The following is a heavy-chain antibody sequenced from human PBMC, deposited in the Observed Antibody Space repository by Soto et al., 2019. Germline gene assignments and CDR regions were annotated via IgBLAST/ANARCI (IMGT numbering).Heavy chain of an antibody. D-gene: IGHD1-26*01. CDR1: GGSISSSSYY. Sequence: SETLSLTCTVSGGSISSSSYYWGWIRQPPGKGLEWIGSIYYSGSTYYNPSLKSRVTISVDTSKNQFSLKLSSVTAADTAVYYCARQEWELLYGMDVWGQGTTVTVSS. J-gene: IGHJ6*02. CDR2: IYYSGST. CDR3: ARQEWELLYGMDV. V-gene: IGHV4-39*01.